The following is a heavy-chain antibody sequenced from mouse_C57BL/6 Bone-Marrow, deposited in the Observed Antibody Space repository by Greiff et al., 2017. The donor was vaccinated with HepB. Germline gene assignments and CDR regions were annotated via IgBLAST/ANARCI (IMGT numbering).Heavy chain of an antibody. CDR1: GYTFTDSY. D-gene: IGHD1-1*01. J-gene: IGHJ1*03. V-gene: IGHV1-76*01. CDR3: ATGVMYYYGSSLLTEYFDV. CDR2: IYPGSGNT. Sequence: QVQLQQSGAELVRPGASVKLSCKASGYTFTDSYINWVKQRPGQGLEWIARIYPGSGNTYYNEKFKGKATLTADKSSSTAYMQLSSLTSEDSAVYCCATGVMYYYGSSLLTEYFDVWGTGTTVTVSS.